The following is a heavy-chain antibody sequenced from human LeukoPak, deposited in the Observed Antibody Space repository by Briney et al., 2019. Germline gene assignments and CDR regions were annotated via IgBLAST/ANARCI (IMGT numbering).Heavy chain of an antibody. D-gene: IGHD2-21*02. Sequence: ASVKVSCKASGGTFSSYAISWVRQAPGQGLEWMGGIIPIFGTANYAQKFQGRVTITADKSTSTAYMELSSLRSEDTAVYYCARDVSDIVVVTAIPDMSWGQGTLVTVSS. V-gene: IGHV1-69*06. CDR3: ARDVSDIVVVTAIPDMS. J-gene: IGHJ4*02. CDR1: GGTFSSYA. CDR2: IIPIFGTA.